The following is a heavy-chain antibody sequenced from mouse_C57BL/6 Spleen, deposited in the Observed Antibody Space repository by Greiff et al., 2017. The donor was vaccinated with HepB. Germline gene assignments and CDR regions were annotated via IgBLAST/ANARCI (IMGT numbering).Heavy chain of an antibody. CDR2: INPGSGGT. J-gene: IGHJ2*01. CDR1: GYAFTNYL. CDR3: ARDCYDGYYLDY. Sequence: QVQLQQSGAELVRPGPSVKVSCKASGYAFTNYLIEWVKQRPGQGLEWIGVINPGSGGTNYNEKFKGKATLTADKSSSTAYMQLSSLTSEDSAVYFCARDCYDGYYLDYWGQGTTLTVSS. V-gene: IGHV1-54*01. D-gene: IGHD2-3*01.